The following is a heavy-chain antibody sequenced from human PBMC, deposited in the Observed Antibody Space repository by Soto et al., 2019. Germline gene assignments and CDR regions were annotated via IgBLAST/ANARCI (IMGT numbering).Heavy chain of an antibody. CDR1: GGSISSSSYY. CDR2: IYYSGST. CDR3: AREDYYYGSGSYYH. J-gene: IGHJ5*02. Sequence: SETLSLTCTVSGGSISSSSYYWGWIRQPPGKGLEWIGSIYYSGSTYYNPSLKSRVTISVDTSKNQFSLKLSSVTAADTAVYYCAREDYYYGSGSYYHWGQGTLVTVSS. D-gene: IGHD3-10*01. V-gene: IGHV4-39*02.